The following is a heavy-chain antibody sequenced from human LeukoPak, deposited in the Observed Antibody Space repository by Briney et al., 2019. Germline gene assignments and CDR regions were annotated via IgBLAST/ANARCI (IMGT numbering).Heavy chain of an antibody. J-gene: IGHJ6*02. CDR3: ARAEVTLRQDYYGMDV. CDR2: IYYSGST. D-gene: IGHD1-14*01. V-gene: IGHV4-59*01. Sequence: SETLSLTCTVSGGSISSYYWSWIRQPPGKGLEWIGYIYYSGSTNYNPSLKSRVTISVDTSKNQFSLKLSSVTAADTAVYYCARAEVTLRQDYYGMDVWGQGTTVTVSS. CDR1: GGSISSYY.